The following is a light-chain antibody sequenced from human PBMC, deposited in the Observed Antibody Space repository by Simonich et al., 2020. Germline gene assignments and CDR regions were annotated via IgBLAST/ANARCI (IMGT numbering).Light chain of an antibody. V-gene: IGKV3-15*01. J-gene: IGKJ3*01. CDR1: QSVSSN. CDR3: QQYNNWPPFT. Sequence: EIVMTHSPATLSVSPGERATLSCRASQSVSSNLAWYQQKPGQAPRLLIYGASTRATGIPASFSGSGSGTEFTLTISSMQSEDFAVYYCQQYNNWPPFTFGPGTKVDIK. CDR2: GAS.